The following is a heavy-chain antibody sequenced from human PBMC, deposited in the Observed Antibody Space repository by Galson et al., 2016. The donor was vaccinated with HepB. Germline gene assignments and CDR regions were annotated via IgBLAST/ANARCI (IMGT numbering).Heavy chain of an antibody. V-gene: IGHV3-23*01. CDR1: GFTFSNYA. J-gene: IGHJ4*02. D-gene: IGHD6-19*01. CDR2: VGPTGSTT. CDR3: AKVGQWRAFDY. Sequence: SLRLSCAASGFTFSNYAMTWVRHAPGKGPEWVSSVGPTGSTTYYADSVKGRFTISRDNSNNTLYLQINSLRAYDTAVDYCAKVGQWRAFDYWGQGTLVTVSS.